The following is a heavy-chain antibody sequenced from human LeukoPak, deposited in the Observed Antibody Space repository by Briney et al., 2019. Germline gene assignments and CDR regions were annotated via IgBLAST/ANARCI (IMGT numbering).Heavy chain of an antibody. V-gene: IGHV3-74*01. CDR3: ARDEYRDYVFWFDP. J-gene: IGHJ5*02. CDR1: GFTFRSSW. Sequence: GGSLRLSCAASGFTFRSSWMHWVRQTPGKGLAWVSRINSDGSSTASADSVKGRFTISRDNAKNTLYLQMNSLRAEDTAVYYCARDEYRDYVFWFDPWGQGTLVTVSS. D-gene: IGHD4-17*01. CDR2: INSDGSST.